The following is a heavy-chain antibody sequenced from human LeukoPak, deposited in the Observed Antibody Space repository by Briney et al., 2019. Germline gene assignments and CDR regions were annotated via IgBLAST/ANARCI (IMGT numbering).Heavy chain of an antibody. CDR3: ARDLPTGTYRAYFDN. CDR1: GLTFSKAW. V-gene: IGHV3-15*01. D-gene: IGHD1-26*01. Sequence: GGSLRLSCVASGLTFSKAWMSWVRLAPGKGLEWVGRIKSKTDGGTIEYAAPVKGRFTISRDNAENSLYLQMNSLRAEDTAVYYCARDLPTGTYRAYFDNWGQGTLVTVSS. CDR2: IKSKTDGGTI. J-gene: IGHJ4*02.